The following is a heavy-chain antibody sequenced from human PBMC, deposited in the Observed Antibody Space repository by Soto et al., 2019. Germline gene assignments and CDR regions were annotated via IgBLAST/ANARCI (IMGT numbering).Heavy chain of an antibody. V-gene: IGHV1-46*01. J-gene: IGHJ4*02. CDR1: GYIFTRYY. Sequence: ASVKVSCKASGYIFTRYYMHWVRQAPGQGLEWMGIINPSGGSTSYTQKFQGRVTMTRDTPTSTVYMDLSSLRSEDTAVYYCARGLMGFGSPYYFDYWGQGTLVTVSS. D-gene: IGHD2-15*01. CDR3: ARGLMGFGSPYYFDY. CDR2: INPSGGST.